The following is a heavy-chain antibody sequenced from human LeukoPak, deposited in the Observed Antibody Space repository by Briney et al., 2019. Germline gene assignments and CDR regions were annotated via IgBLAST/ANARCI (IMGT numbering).Heavy chain of an antibody. CDR3: ARGIVVNWFDP. Sequence: SETLSLTCTVSGGSISSYYWSWIRQPPGKGLEWIGYIYYSGGTNYNPSLKSRVTISVDTSKNQFSLKLSSVTAADTAVYYCARGIVVNWFDPWGQGTLVTVSS. J-gene: IGHJ5*02. V-gene: IGHV4-59*12. CDR1: GGSISSYY. D-gene: IGHD2-15*01. CDR2: IYYSGGT.